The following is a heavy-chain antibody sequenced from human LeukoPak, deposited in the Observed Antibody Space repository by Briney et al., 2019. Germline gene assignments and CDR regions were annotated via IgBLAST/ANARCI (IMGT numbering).Heavy chain of an antibody. CDR3: ARLRVISSRIHLWPNYYYYGMDV. Sequence: SETLSLTCTVSGGSISSYYWSWIRQPPGKGLEWIGYIYYSGSTNYNPSLKSRVTISVDTSKNQFSLKLSSVTAADTAVYYCARLRVISSRIHLWPNYYYYGMDVWGQGTTVTVSS. CDR2: IYYSGST. D-gene: IGHD5-18*01. CDR1: GGSISSYY. J-gene: IGHJ6*02. V-gene: IGHV4-59*08.